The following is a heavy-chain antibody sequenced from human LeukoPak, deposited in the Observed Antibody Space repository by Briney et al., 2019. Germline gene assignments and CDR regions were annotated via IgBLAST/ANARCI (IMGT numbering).Heavy chain of an antibody. CDR1: GGSISSSSYY. D-gene: IGHD2-8*01. CDR3: ARELYSYAP. V-gene: IGHV4-39*07. J-gene: IGHJ5*02. CDR2: IYYSGST. Sequence: SETLSLTCTVSGGSISSSSYYWGWIRQPPGKGLEWIGSIYYSGSTYYNPSLKSRVTISVDTSKNQFSLKLSSVTAADTAVYYCARELYSYAPWGQGTLVTVSS.